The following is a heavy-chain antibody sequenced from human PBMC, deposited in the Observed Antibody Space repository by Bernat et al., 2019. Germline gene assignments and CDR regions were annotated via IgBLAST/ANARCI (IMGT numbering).Heavy chain of an antibody. Sequence: EVQLVESGGGLIQPGGSLRLSCAASGFTVSSNYMSWVRQAPGKGLECVSVIYSGGSTYYAESGKGRFTISRDNSKNTRYLQRNSLRADDTAVYYCAGVAVGYYFDYWGQGTLVTVSS. V-gene: IGHV3-53*01. J-gene: IGHJ4*02. CDR1: GFTVSSNY. CDR2: IYSGGST. D-gene: IGHD2-21*01. CDR3: AGVAVGYYFDY.